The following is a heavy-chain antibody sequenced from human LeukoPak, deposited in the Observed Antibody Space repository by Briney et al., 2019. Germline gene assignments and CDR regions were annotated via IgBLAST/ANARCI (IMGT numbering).Heavy chain of an antibody. D-gene: IGHD1-26*01. CDR3: ARDPIMGATKAFDI. V-gene: IGHV3-30*02. J-gene: IGHJ3*02. CDR1: GFTFSSYG. Sequence: GGSLRLSCAASGFTFSSYGMHWVRQAPGKGLEWVAFIRYDGSNKYYADSVKGRFTISRDNSKNTLYLQMNSLRAEDTAVYYCARDPIMGATKAFDIWGQGTMVTVSS. CDR2: IRYDGSNK.